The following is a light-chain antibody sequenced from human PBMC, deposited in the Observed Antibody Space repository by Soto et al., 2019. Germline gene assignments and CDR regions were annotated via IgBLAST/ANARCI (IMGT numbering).Light chain of an antibody. CDR3: QQYCTYWT. V-gene: IGKV1-5*03. Sequence: DIQMTQSPSTLSASVGDRVTITCRASQSINNWLAWYQQKPGKAPKLLIYKASNLDIGVPSRFSGRGSGTEFTLSISSLQPEDFATYYCQQYCTYWTCGQGTKVEIK. J-gene: IGKJ1*01. CDR1: QSINNW. CDR2: KAS.